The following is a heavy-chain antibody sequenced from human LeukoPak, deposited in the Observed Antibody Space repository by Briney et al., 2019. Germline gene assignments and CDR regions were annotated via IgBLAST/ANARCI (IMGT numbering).Heavy chain of an antibody. D-gene: IGHD2-2*02. CDR3: ARWGVYCSSTSCYNNWFDP. CDR2: MYSSGTI. V-gene: IGHV4-61*08. J-gene: IGHJ5*02. Sequence: PSQTLSLTCTVSGGSISSGGYYWNWIRQPPGKGLEWIGYMYSSGTINYNPSLKSRVTVSIDMSKNQFSLKLSSVTAADTAVYYCARWGVYCSSTSCYNNWFDPWGQGTLVTVSS. CDR1: GGSISSGGYY.